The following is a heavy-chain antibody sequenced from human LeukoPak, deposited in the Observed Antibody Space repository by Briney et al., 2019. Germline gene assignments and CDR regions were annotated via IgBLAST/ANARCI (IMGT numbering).Heavy chain of an antibody. J-gene: IGHJ6*03. CDR3: ARAAVLTGYPFYYYYMDV. CDR1: GGSFSGYY. CDR2: INHSGST. V-gene: IGHV4-34*01. Sequence: SETLSLTCAVYGGSFSGYYWSWIRQPPGKGLEWIGEINHSGSTNYNPSLKSRVTISVDTSKNQFSLKLSSVTAADTAVYYCARAAVLTGYPFYYYYMDVWGKGTTVTVSS. D-gene: IGHD3-9*01.